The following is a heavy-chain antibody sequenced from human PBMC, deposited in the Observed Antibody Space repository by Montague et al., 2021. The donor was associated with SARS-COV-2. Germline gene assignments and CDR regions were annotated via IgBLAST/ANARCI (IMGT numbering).Heavy chain of an antibody. CDR1: GGSFSSY. Sequence: SETLSLTCDVYGGSFSSYWSWIRQPPGRGLEWVGQISHGGGTNYNPSLKSRVTISGDTSKNQVSLKLSSVTAADTAVYYCASHCGGGRCYFGMNVWGQGTTVTVSS. J-gene: IGHJ6*02. V-gene: IGHV4-34*01. CDR3: ASHCGGGRCYFGMNV. CDR2: ISHGGGT. D-gene: IGHD2-15*01.